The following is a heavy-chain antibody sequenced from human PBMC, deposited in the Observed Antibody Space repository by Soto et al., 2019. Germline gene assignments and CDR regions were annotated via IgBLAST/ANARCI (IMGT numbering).Heavy chain of an antibody. CDR1: GGTFSSYA. CDR3: ARVRDYYDSSGYFDY. CDR2: IIPIFGTA. Sequence: AASVKVSCKASGGTFSSYAISWVRQAPGQGLEWMGGIIPIFGTANYAQKFQGRVTIAADKSTSTAYMELSSLRSEDTAVYYCARVRDYYDSSGYFDYWGQGTLVTVSS. D-gene: IGHD3-22*01. J-gene: IGHJ4*02. V-gene: IGHV1-69*06.